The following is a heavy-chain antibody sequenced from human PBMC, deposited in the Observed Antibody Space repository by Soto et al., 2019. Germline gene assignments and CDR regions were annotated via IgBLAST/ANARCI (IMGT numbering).Heavy chain of an antibody. CDR3: AGLTAMVGHFDY. Sequence: QVQLVESGGGVVQPGRSLRLSCAASGFTFSSYAMHWVRQAPGKGLEWVVVISYDGSNKYYADSVKGRFTISRDNSKNTLYLQMNSLRAEDTAVYYCAGLTAMVGHFDYWGQGTLVTVSS. V-gene: IGHV3-30-3*01. CDR2: ISYDGSNK. CDR1: GFTFSSYA. J-gene: IGHJ4*02. D-gene: IGHD5-18*01.